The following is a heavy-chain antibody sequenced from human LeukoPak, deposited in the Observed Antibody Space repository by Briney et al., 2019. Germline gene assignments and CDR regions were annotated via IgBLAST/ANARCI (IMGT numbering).Heavy chain of an antibody. CDR2: ISGYNGNT. CDR3: ARTSHESVLYWSDP. CDR1: GYTFTTYG. J-gene: IGHJ5*02. Sequence: SVTFSCKASGYTFTTYGIGWVRQAPGQGLEWMGWISGYNGNTNYAQKFQGRVTMTTDTSTSTAYIELRSLRSDDTAVYYCARTSHESVLYWSDPWGQGTLVNVSS. D-gene: IGHD3-16*01. V-gene: IGHV1-18*01.